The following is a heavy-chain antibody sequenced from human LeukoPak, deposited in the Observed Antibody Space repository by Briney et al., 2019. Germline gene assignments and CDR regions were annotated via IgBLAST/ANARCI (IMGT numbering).Heavy chain of an antibody. CDR2: IYYDGGT. Sequence: SETLSLTCAVSGGSISSSSYYWGWLRQPPGKGLEWIGNIYYDGGTYYNPSLKSRVTISVDTSKNQFSLKLSSVAAADTAVYYCARVINGHPDDWGQGTLVTVSS. V-gene: IGHV4-39*01. CDR1: GGSISSSSYY. D-gene: IGHD1-14*01. CDR3: ARVINGHPDD. J-gene: IGHJ4*02.